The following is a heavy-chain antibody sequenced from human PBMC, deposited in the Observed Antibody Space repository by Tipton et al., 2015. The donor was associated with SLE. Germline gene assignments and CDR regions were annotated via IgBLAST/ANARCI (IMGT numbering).Heavy chain of an antibody. CDR3: AKDGGQQLVT. D-gene: IGHD6-13*01. Sequence: SLRLSCAASGFTFSSYEMNWVRQAPGKGLEWVSYISSSGGTIYYADSVKGRFTISRDNSKNTMYLQMNSLRAEDTAVYYCAKDGGQQLVTWGQGTLVNVSS. CDR2: ISSSGGTI. J-gene: IGHJ5*02. V-gene: IGHV3-48*03. CDR1: GFTFSSYE.